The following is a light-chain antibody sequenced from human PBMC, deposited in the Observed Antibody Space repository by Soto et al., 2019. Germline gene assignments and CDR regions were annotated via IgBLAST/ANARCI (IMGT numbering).Light chain of an antibody. CDR1: QSVSSN. CDR2: DAS. CDR3: QQYNNWPRT. V-gene: IGKV3-15*01. J-gene: IGKJ1*01. Sequence: EIVMTQSPATLSVSLGEKVTLSCRASQSVSSNLAWYQQKLGQAPRLLIYDASTRATGIPARFSGSGSGTEFTLTISSLQSEDFAVYSCQQYNNWPRTFGQGTKVEIK.